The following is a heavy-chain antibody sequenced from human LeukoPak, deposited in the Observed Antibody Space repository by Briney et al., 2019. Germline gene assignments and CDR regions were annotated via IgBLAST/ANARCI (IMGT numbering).Heavy chain of an antibody. CDR2: INPNSGNA. CDR1: GYTFTSYD. CDR3: ARAIRGFYSYYFDS. V-gene: IGHV1-8*01. J-gene: IGHJ4*02. Sequence: ASVTVSCKASGYTFTSYDINWVRQAPGQGLEWMGWINPNSGNAGYAQTFQGRVMMTRNTSISTAYMELSSLGSEDTAVYYCARAIRGFYSYYFDSWGPGTLVTVSS. D-gene: IGHD2-15*01.